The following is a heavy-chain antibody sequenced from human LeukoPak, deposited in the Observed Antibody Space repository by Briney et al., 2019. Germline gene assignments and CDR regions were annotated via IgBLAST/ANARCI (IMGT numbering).Heavy chain of an antibody. CDR3: AGGTGFIIKD. Sequence: GGSLRLSCAASGFTFSLYWMNWVRRAPGKGLEWVANIKQDGSEKNYVDSVKGRFTISRGNAKNSLYPQMNNLRVEDTAMYYCAGGTGFIIKDWGQGTLVTVSS. CDR2: IKQDGSEK. J-gene: IGHJ4*02. V-gene: IGHV3-7*03. D-gene: IGHD3-9*01. CDR1: GFTFSLYW.